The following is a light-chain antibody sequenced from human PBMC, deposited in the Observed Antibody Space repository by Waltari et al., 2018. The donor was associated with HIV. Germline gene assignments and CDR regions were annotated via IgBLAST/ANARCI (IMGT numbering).Light chain of an antibody. CDR1: ALPKQY. V-gene: IGLV3-25*03. CDR3: QSADSSGTYSWV. J-gene: IGLJ3*02. Sequence: SYELTQPPSVSVSPGQTARITCSGDALPKQYAYWSQQKPGQAPVLVIYKDSERPSGIPERFSGSSSGTTVTLTISGVQAEDEADYYCQSADSSGTYSWVFGGGTKLTVL. CDR2: KDS.